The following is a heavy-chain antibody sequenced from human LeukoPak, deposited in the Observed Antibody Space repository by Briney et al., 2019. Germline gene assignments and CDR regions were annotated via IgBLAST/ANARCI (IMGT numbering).Heavy chain of an antibody. CDR3: AKLVVITHRGDY. J-gene: IGHJ4*02. V-gene: IGHV3-23*01. Sequence: GGSLRLSCAASGFTFSSYAMSWVRQAPGKGLEWVSAISGSGGSTYYADSVKGRFTISRDNSKNTLCLQMNSLRAEDTAVYYCAKLVVITHRGDYWGQGTLVTVSS. D-gene: IGHD3-22*01. CDR2: ISGSGGST. CDR1: GFTFSSYA.